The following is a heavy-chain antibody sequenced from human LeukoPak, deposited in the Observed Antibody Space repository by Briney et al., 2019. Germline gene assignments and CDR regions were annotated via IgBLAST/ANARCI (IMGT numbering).Heavy chain of an antibody. CDR2: ISGSGGST. J-gene: IGHJ6*02. CDR1: GFTFSSYA. D-gene: IGHD4-23*01. CDR3: ASLHGGNSEVYYYYGMDV. V-gene: IGHV3-23*01. Sequence: AGGSLRLSCAASGFTFSSYAMSWVRQAPGKGLEWISAISGSGGSTYYADSVKGRFTISRDNSKNTLYLQMNSLRAEDTAVYYCASLHGGNSEVYYYYGMDVWGQGTTVTVSS.